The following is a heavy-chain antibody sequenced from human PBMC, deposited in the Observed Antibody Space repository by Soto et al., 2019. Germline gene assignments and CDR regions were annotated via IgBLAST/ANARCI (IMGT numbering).Heavy chain of an antibody. CDR2: ITSSSSYT. J-gene: IGHJ4*02. CDR3: AGGLGGSFGVPTFDY. V-gene: IGHV3-11*05. CDR1: GFTFGDYY. Sequence: QVQLVESGGGLVKPGGSLRLSCAASGFTFGDYYMSWIRQAPGKGLEWVSYITSSSSYTNYADSVKGRFTISRDNAKNSLYLQMNSLRAEDTAVYYCAGGLGGSFGVPTFDYWGQGILVTVSS. D-gene: IGHD3-16*01.